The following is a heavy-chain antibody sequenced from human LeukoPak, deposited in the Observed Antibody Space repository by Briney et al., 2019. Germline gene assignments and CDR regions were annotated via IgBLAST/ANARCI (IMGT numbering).Heavy chain of an antibody. CDR1: GSSLSSGGYS. Sequence: PSETLSVTCTVSGSSLSSGGYSWSWILQHPGKGLEWIRSIYYSGRTYYNPSLKSRVTTSINTSKNQFSLKLSSVTAADTAVYYCARVGTPGYSGYDHWGQGTLVTVSS. J-gene: IGHJ4*02. V-gene: IGHV4-31*03. CDR3: ARVGTPGYSGYDH. CDR2: IYYSGRT. D-gene: IGHD5-12*01.